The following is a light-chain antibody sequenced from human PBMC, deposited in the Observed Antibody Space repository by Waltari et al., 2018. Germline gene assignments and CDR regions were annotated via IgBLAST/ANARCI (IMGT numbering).Light chain of an antibody. CDR1: SSDVGTYNL. CDR3: CSYNDGPYV. J-gene: IGLJ1*01. CDR2: EVT. Sequence: QSALTQPASVSGSPGQSITISCTGTSSDVGTYNLVSWYQQHPGKAPKLIIYEVTKRPSVVSSRFSASRSGNTASLTISGLQAEDEADYYCCSYNDGPYVFGTGTKVTVL. V-gene: IGLV2-23*02.